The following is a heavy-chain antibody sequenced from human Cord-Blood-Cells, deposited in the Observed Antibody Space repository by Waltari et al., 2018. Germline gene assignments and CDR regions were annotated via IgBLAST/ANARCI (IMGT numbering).Heavy chain of an antibody. CDR3: ARVPFEYSSSGYYYYGMDV. D-gene: IGHD6-6*01. CDR2: IIPIFGTA. Sequence: GLEWMGGIIPIFGTANYAQKFQGRVTITADESTSTAYMELISLRSEDTAVYYCARVPFEYSSSGYYYYGMDVWGQGTTVTVSS. J-gene: IGHJ6*02. V-gene: IGHV1-69*01.